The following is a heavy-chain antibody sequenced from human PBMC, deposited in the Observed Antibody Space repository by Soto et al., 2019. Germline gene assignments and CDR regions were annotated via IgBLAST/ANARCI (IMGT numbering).Heavy chain of an antibody. Sequence: QVQLVQSGAEVKKPGASVKVSCKASGYTFTSHDINWMRQTTGQGLEWMGWMNPNSGHTNSAQKVHGRLTMARDTSINTAYMELTNLRSEYTPIYECASDISTTWGQGTRVTVSS. J-gene: IGHJ5*02. V-gene: IGHV1-8*01. CDR2: MNPNSGHT. D-gene: IGHD2-2*01. CDR3: ASDISTT. CDR1: GYTFTSHD.